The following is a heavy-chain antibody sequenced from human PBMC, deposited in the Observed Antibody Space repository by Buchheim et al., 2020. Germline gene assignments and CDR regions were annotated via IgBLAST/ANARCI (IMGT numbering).Heavy chain of an antibody. D-gene: IGHD3-22*01. Sequence: QVQLVESGGGVVQPGRSLRLSCAASGFTFSSYGMHWVRQAPGKGPEWVAVISYDGSNKYYADSVKGRFTISRDNSKNTLYLQMNSLRAEDTAVYYCANGDYYDSSGYYIGKDWGQGTL. V-gene: IGHV3-30*18. J-gene: IGHJ4*02. CDR2: ISYDGSNK. CDR3: ANGDYYDSSGYYIGKD. CDR1: GFTFSSYG.